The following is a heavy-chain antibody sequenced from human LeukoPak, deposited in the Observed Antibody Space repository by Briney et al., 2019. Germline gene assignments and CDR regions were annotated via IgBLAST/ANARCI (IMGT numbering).Heavy chain of an antibody. CDR3: ARQAHYYDSSGYYYGS. J-gene: IGHJ4*02. CDR2: IYPGDSDT. CDR1: GYSFTSYW. D-gene: IGHD3-22*01. V-gene: IGHV5-51*01. Sequence: GESLKISCKGSGYSFTSYWIGWERQMPGKGLEWMGIIYPGDSDTRYSPSFQGQVTISADKSISTAYLQWSSLKASDTAMYYCARQAHYYDSSGYYYGSRGQGTLVTVSS.